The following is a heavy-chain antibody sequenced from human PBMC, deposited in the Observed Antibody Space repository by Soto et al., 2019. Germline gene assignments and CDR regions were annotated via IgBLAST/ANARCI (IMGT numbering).Heavy chain of an antibody. CDR1: GFSFSSDS. Sequence: EAQLVESGGGLVQPGWSLRLSCAVSGFSFSSDSMNLVRQAPGKGLEWVSYISSAGSTIYYADSVKGRFTISIDNAKNSLDLQVIRLRADDKAVYYCAKLLPVPGYFYYYMDVWGKGTPVPAS. J-gene: IGHJ6*03. CDR2: ISSAGSTI. D-gene: IGHD1-7*01. CDR3: AKLLPVPGYFYYYMDV. V-gene: IGHV3-48*01.